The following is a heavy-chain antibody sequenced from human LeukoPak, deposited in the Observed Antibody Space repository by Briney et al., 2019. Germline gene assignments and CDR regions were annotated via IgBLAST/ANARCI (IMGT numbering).Heavy chain of an antibody. V-gene: IGHV4-39*07. CDR1: GGSISSSSYS. CDR3: ARGPLTVTRGFDP. J-gene: IGHJ5*02. Sequence: SETLSLTCTVSGGSISSSSYSWGWIRQPPGKGLEWIGNIYYTGSTYYNPSLKSRVTMSVDTSKNQFSLKLSSVTAADTAVYYCARGPLTVTRGFDPWGQGTLVTVSS. CDR2: IYYTGST. D-gene: IGHD4-17*01.